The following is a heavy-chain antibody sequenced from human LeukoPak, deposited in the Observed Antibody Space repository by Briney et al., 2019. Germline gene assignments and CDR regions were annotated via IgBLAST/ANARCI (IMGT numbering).Heavy chain of an antibody. CDR1: GFTFSSYW. Sequence: GGSLRLSCAASGFTFSSYWMSWVRQAPGRGLEWVANIKQDGSEKYYVDSVKGRFTISRDNAKNSLYLQMNSLRAEDTAVYYCARESYTAMVDYWGQGTLVTVSS. V-gene: IGHV3-7*01. D-gene: IGHD5-18*01. CDR3: ARESYTAMVDY. J-gene: IGHJ4*02. CDR2: IKQDGSEK.